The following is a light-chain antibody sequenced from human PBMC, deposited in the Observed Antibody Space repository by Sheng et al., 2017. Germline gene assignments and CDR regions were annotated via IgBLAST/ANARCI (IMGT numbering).Light chain of an antibody. CDR3: SSYTGSNNLL. J-gene: IGLJ2*01. CDR1: SSDVGGYNY. V-gene: IGLV2-8*01. CDR2: EVS. Sequence: QSALTQPPSASGSPGQSVTISCTGTSSDVGGYNYVSWYQQHPGKAPKLMIYEVSKRPPGVPDRFSGSKSGSTASLTVSGLQTDDEAEYYCSSYTGSNNLLFGGGTKLTVL.